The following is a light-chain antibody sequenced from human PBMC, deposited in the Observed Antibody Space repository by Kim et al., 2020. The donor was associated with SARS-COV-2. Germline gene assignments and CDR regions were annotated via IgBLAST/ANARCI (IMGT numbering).Light chain of an antibody. CDR1: QSVSSYY. V-gene: IGKV3-20*01. Sequence: EIVLTQSPGTLSLSPGDRATLSCRASQSVSSYYLAWYQQKPGQAPRLLIYGASSRATGIPDRFSGSGSGTDFTLTISRLEPEDFVVYYCQRKCTSPYSFGQGTKLEI. CDR3: QRKCTSPYS. J-gene: IGKJ2*03. CDR2: GAS.